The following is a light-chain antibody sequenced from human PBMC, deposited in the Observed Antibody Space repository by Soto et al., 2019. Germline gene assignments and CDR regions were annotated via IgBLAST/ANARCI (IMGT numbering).Light chain of an antibody. Sequence: DIQMTQSPSTLSASVGDRVTITCRASQGIYSYLAWYQQKPGKAPKLLIYAASTLQSGVPSRFSGSGSGTEFTLTISSLQPDDFATYYCQQYNTYSTFGQGTKVDI. CDR2: AAS. J-gene: IGKJ1*01. CDR1: QGIYSY. V-gene: IGKV1-9*01. CDR3: QQYNTYST.